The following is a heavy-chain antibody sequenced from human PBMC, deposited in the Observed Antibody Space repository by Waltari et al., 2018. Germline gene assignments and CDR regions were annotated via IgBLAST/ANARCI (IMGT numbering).Heavy chain of an antibody. J-gene: IGHJ4*02. CDR2: IKQDGSEK. D-gene: IGHD5-12*01. CDR3: ASGLAPPRPFDY. Sequence: EVQLVESGGGLVQLGGSLRLSCAASGLTLSSIWMRWVRQAPGKGLEWVANIKQDGSEKYYVDSVKGRFTISRDNAKNSLYLQMNSLRAEDTAVYYCASGLAPPRPFDYWGQGTLVTVSS. CDR1: GLTLSSIW. V-gene: IGHV3-7*01.